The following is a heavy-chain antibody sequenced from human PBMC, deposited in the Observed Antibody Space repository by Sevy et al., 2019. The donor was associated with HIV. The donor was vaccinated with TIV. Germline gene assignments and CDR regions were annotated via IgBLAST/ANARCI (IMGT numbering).Heavy chain of an antibody. Sequence: GGSLRLSCAASGFTFSSYSMNWVRQAPGKGLEWVSSISSSSSYIYYADSVKGRFTISRDNAKNSLYLQMNSLRAEDTAVYYCARGDIDMWVEMATMGGGPFDYWGQGTLVTVSS. J-gene: IGHJ4*02. CDR2: ISSSSSYI. CDR3: ARGDIDMWVEMATMGGGPFDY. CDR1: GFTFSSYS. D-gene: IGHD5-12*01. V-gene: IGHV3-21*01.